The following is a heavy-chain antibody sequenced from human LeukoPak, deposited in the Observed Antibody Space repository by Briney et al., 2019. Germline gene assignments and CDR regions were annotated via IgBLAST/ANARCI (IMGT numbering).Heavy chain of an antibody. Sequence: AASVKVSCKASGGTFSSYAISWVRQAPGQGLEWMGGIIPIFGTANYAQKFQGRVTITADESTSTAYMELSSLRSEDTAVYYCARAPYYYDSSGYGNFDYWGQGTLVTVSS. CDR1: GGTFSSYA. CDR3: ARAPYYYDSSGYGNFDY. V-gene: IGHV1-69*13. D-gene: IGHD3-22*01. CDR2: IIPIFGTA. J-gene: IGHJ4*02.